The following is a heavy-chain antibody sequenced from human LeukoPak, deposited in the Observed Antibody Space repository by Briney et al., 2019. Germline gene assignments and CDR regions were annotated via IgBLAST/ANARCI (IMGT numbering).Heavy chain of an antibody. CDR2: IYTSGST. CDR1: GGSISSGSYY. V-gene: IGHV4-61*02. Sequence: SSETLSLTCTVSGGSISSGSYYWSWIRQPAGKGLEWIGRIYTSGSTNYNPSLKSRVTISVDTSKNQFSLSLDSVTAADTAVYYCARGLASGYPPIPFDYWGQGTLVTVSS. J-gene: IGHJ4*02. CDR3: ARGLASGYPPIPFDY. D-gene: IGHD3-3*01.